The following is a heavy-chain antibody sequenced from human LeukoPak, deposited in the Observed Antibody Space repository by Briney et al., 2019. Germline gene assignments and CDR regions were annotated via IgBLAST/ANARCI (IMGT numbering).Heavy chain of an antibody. J-gene: IGHJ6*03. CDR1: GGSFSGYY. Sequence: SETLSLTCAVYGGSFSGYYWSWIRQPPGKGLEWIGEINHSGSTNYNPSLKSRVTISVDTSKNQFSLKLSSVTAADTAVYHCASLRLDSSRPYYYYYMDVWGKGTTVTVSS. D-gene: IGHD3-16*01. V-gene: IGHV4-34*01. CDR2: INHSGST. CDR3: ASLRLDSSRPYYYYYMDV.